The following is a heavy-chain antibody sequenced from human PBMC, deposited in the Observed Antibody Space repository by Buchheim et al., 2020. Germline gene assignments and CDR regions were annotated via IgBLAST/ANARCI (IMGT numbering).Heavy chain of an antibody. V-gene: IGHV3-48*02. CDR2: IAPSGDTI. CDR3: ARRWRQNSFDH. J-gene: IGHJ4*02. Sequence: EVELVESGGGLVQPGGSLRLSCVASGFTLSVYSMDWVRQAPGKGLEWISFIAPSGDTIYYRDSVKGRFTISRDNAKNSLFLQRDSLTDEDTAIYYCARRWRQNSFDHWGQGTL. D-gene: IGHD2-15*01. CDR1: GFTLSVYS.